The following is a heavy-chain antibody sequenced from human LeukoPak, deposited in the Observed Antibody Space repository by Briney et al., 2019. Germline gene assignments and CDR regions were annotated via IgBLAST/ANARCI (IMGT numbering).Heavy chain of an antibody. Sequence: PGGSLRLSCAASGFTFSDYFTSWIRQAPGKGLEWVSYISSSGSTIYYADSVKGRFTISRDNAKNSLYLQMNSLRAEDTAVYYCASLGEQWLVQYLHYWGQGTLVTVSS. D-gene: IGHD6-19*01. CDR1: GFTFSDYF. V-gene: IGHV3-11*01. CDR2: ISSSGSTI. CDR3: ASLGEQWLVQYLHY. J-gene: IGHJ4*02.